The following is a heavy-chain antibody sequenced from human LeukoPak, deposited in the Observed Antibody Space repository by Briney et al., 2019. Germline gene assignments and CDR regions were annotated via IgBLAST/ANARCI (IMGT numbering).Heavy chain of an antibody. Sequence: GGSLRLSCAASGFTFTTYSMNWVRQAPGKGLVWVSRINSDGSSTSYADSVKGRFTISRDNAKNTLYLQMNSLRAEDTAVYYCARGGYYDILTGYSPFDYWGQGTLVTVSS. CDR1: GFTFTTYS. D-gene: IGHD3-9*01. CDR2: INSDGSST. V-gene: IGHV3-74*01. J-gene: IGHJ4*02. CDR3: ARGGYYDILTGYSPFDY.